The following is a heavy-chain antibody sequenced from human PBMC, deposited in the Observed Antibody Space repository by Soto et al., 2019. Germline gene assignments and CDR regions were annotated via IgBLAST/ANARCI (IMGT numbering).Heavy chain of an antibody. J-gene: IGHJ5*02. CDR1: GYTFTGYY. CDR2: INPNSGGT. CDR3: ARAGREQQLARGYWFDP. D-gene: IGHD6-13*01. V-gene: IGHV1-2*04. Sequence: GASVKVSCKASGYTFTGYYMHWVRQAPGQGLEWMGWINPNSGGTNYAQKFQGWVTMTRDTSISTAYMELSRLRSDDTAVYYCARAGREQQLARGYWFDPWGQGTLVTVSS.